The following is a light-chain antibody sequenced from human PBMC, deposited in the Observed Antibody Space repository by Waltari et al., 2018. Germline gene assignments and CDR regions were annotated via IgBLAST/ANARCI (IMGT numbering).Light chain of an antibody. CDR3: QQYVTTPPTT. Sequence: DIVMTQSPASLAVSLGERATINCKARRSVLYSDNNKNYLDWYQHKSGQPPKLLIYWSATRESGVPDRFIGSGSGTDFTLTITSLQAEDVAVYYCQQYVTTPPTTFGQGTKLEIK. CDR2: WSA. CDR1: RSVLYSDNNKNY. J-gene: IGKJ2*01. V-gene: IGKV4-1*01.